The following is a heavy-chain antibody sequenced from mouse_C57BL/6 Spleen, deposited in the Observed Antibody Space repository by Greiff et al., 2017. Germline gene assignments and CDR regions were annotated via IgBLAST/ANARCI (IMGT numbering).Heavy chain of an antibody. V-gene: IGHV1-5*01. D-gene: IGHD1-1*01. CDR3: TSWPFITTVAWYFDV. CDR2: IYPGNSDT. CDR1: GYTFTSYW. J-gene: IGHJ1*03. Sequence: EVQVVESGTVLARPGASVKMSCKTSGYTFTSYWMHWVKQRPGQGLEWIGAIYPGNSDTSYNQKFKGKAKLTAVTSASTAYMELSSLTNEDSAVYYCTSWPFITTVAWYFDVWGTGTTVTVSS.